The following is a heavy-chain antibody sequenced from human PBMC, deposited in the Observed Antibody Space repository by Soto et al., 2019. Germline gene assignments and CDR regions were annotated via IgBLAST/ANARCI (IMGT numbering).Heavy chain of an antibody. J-gene: IGHJ6*02. CDR1: GGTFSSYA. Sequence: QVQLVQSGAEVKKPGSSVKVSCKASGGTFSSYAISWVRLAPGLGLEWMGGIIPIFGTADYAQKFQGRVTITADESTSTAYMELSSLRSEDTAVYYCARHPVSGTYAYYYGMDVWGQGTTVTVSS. CDR3: ARHPVSGTYAYYYGMDV. D-gene: IGHD1-26*01. CDR2: IIPIFGTA. V-gene: IGHV1-69*12.